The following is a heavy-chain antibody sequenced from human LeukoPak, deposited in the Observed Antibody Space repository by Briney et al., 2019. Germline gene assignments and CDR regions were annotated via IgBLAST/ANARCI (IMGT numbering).Heavy chain of an antibody. CDR3: ARGLVYYDTTGSYLAERPYFDS. CDR1: GFSVSGNY. D-gene: IGHD3-16*01. V-gene: IGHV3-53*01. CDR2: INIHDDA. J-gene: IGHJ4*02. Sequence: GESPRLSCAASGFSVSGNYLTWVRQAPGRGLEWVSFINIHDDAFYADSVKGRFTVSRGNSKNILYLQMNSLRAEDTAIYYCARGLVYYDTTGSYLAERPYFDSWGQGTLVTVSS.